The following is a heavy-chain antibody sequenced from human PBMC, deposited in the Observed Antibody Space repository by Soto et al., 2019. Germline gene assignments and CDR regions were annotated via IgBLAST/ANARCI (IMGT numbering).Heavy chain of an antibody. CDR1: GGSISSGDYY. CDR3: ARHYGSGSYTRDYFDY. J-gene: IGHJ4*02. Sequence: PSETLSLTCTVSGGSISSGDYYWSWIRQPPGKGLEWIGYIYYSGSTYYNPSLKCRVTISVDTCKNQFSLKLSSVTAAATAVYYCARHYGSGSYTRDYFDYWGQGTLVTVSS. V-gene: IGHV4-30-4*01. CDR2: IYYSGST. D-gene: IGHD3-10*01.